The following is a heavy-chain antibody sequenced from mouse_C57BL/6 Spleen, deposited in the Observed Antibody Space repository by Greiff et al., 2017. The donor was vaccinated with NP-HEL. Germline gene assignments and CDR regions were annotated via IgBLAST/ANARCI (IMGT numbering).Heavy chain of an antibody. Sequence: QVQLQQPGAELVKPGASVQLSCKASGYTFTSYWMHWVKQRPGQGLEWIGMIHPNSGSTNYNEKFKSKATLTVDKSSSTAYMQLSSLTSEDSAVDYCARGGPWFAYWGQGTLVTVSA. CDR2: IHPNSGST. V-gene: IGHV1-64*01. CDR1: GYTFTSYW. CDR3: ARGGPWFAY. D-gene: IGHD3-3*01. J-gene: IGHJ3*01.